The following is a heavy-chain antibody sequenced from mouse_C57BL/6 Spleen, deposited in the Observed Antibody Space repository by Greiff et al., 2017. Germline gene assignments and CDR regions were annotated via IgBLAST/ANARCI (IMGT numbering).Heavy chain of an antibody. V-gene: IGHV8-12*01. CDR2: IYWDDDK. CDR3: ARRPYYDYDQNAMDY. CDR1: GFSLSTSGMG. Sequence: QVQLKESGPGILQSSQTLSLTCSFSGFSLSTSGMGVSWIRQPSGKGLEWLAHIYWDDDKRYNPSLKSRLTISKDTSRNQVFLKITSVDTADTATYYCARRPYYDYDQNAMDYWGQGTSVTVSS. D-gene: IGHD2-4*01. J-gene: IGHJ4*01.